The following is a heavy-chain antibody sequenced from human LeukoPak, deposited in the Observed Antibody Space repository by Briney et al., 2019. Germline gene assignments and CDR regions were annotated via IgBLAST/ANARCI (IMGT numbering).Heavy chain of an antibody. CDR1: GFTFSSYW. V-gene: IGHV3-7*01. D-gene: IGHD3-3*01. CDR3: ARDTYDFWSGYYYVDYFDY. J-gene: IGHJ4*02. CDR2: IKQDGSEK. Sequence: GGSLRLSCAASGFTFSSYWMSWVRQAPGKGLEWVANIKQDGSEKYYVDSVKGRFTISRDNAKNSLYLQMNSLRAEDTAVYYCARDTYDFWSGYYYVDYFDYWGQGTLVTVSS.